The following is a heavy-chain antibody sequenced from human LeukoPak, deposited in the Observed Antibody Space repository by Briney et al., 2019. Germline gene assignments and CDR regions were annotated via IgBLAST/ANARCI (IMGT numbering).Heavy chain of an antibody. D-gene: IGHD1-26*01. V-gene: IGHV4-59*08. Sequence: SETLSLTCTVSGDSISGYYWSWIRQSPGKGLEWIWHIYFTGTTNYNPSLRSRVTISVDTSKNQFSLTLSSVTAADTALYYCARLTDTGSYHYYFDSWGQGTLVTVSS. CDR2: IYFTGTT. CDR1: GDSISGYY. J-gene: IGHJ4*02. CDR3: ARLTDTGSYHYYFDS.